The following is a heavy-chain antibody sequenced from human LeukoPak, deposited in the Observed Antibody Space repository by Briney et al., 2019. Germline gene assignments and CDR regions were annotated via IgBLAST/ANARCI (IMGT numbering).Heavy chain of an antibody. V-gene: IGHV4-38-2*02. CDR2: IYHSGIT. D-gene: IGHD5/OR15-5a*01. J-gene: IGHJ4*02. Sequence: SETLSLTCSVSDYSISSGYGYYWGWIRQPPGKGVEWIGNIYHSGITYYNHFNSSLKSRVTISIDTSKNQFSLRLTSVTAADTAVYFCATLVSTRYYFDYWGQGTLVTVSS. CDR3: ATLVSTRYYFDY. CDR1: DYSISSGYGYY.